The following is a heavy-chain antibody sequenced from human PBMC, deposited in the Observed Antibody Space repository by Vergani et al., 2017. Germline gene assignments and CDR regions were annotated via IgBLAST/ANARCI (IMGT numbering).Heavy chain of an antibody. D-gene: IGHD3-10*01. CDR2: IYYNGNT. CDR3: ARRSGGYFDS. Sequence: QVQLQESGPGLVKPSQTLSLTCTVSGGSISSGGNYWSWIRQHPGKGLEWIGYIYYNGNTYYNPSLKSRVTISVDTSKNQFSLNLNSVTAADTAVFYCARRSGGYFDSWGQGILVIVSS. CDR1: GGSISSGGNY. J-gene: IGHJ4*02. V-gene: IGHV4-31*03.